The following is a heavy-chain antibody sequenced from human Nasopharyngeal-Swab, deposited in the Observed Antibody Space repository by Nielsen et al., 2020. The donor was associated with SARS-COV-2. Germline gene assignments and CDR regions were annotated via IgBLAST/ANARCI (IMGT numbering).Heavy chain of an antibody. Sequence: GGSLRLSCAASGFTFSSNWMHWARQVPGKGLVWVSRTNEVGRLTNYADSVKGRFTFSRDNARDTLYLQMNSLRVEDTSVYYCARDLSGGRDYWGQGTLVTVSS. CDR3: ARDLSGGRDY. D-gene: IGHD1-26*01. CDR1: GFTFSSNW. J-gene: IGHJ4*02. CDR2: TNEVGRLT. V-gene: IGHV3-74*01.